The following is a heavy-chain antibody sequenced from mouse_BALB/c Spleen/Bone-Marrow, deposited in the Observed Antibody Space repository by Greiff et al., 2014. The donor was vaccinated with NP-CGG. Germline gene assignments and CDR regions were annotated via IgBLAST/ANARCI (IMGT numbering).Heavy chain of an antibody. V-gene: IGHV5-4*02. D-gene: IGHD1-1*02. Sequence: EVKVEESGGGLVKPGGSLKLSCTASGFTFSDYYMYWVRQTPEERLEWVATISDGGIYTYYPDSVKGRFTISRDNAKNNLYLQVSSLKSEDTAMYYCARSGEKYGALDYSGQGTSVTVSS. CDR2: ISDGGIYT. CDR1: GFTFSDYY. CDR3: ARSGEKYGALDY. J-gene: IGHJ4*01.